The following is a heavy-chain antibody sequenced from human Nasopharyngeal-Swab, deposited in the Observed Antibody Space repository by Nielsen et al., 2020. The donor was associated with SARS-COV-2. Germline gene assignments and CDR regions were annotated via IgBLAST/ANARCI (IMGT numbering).Heavy chain of an antibody. CDR1: AYSCISNW. D-gene: IGHD6-13*01. V-gene: IGHV5-51*01. J-gene: IGHJ4*02. CDR2: IYSGDSDT. CDR3: ARRLIAAAGIFNY. Sequence: KVSCRGSAYSCISNWIGRVLQMPGKGLEWRGVIYSGDSDTRYSPSFLGQVTISADKSISTAYLQWSSLKASDTAMYYYARRLIAAAGIFNYWGQGTLVTVSS.